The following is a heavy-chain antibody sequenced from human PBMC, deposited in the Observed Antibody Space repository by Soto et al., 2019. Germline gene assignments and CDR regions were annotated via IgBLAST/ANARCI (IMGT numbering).Heavy chain of an antibody. CDR2: VYPGDAET. Sequence: KISNKGSGYNVSSKWIAWVRQKPGKGLEWMGIVYPGDAETRYSPSFQGQVTMSADKSIDTAYLQWSSLKASDTAIYYCAKSEVLGIWGQGTIVTVSS. CDR3: AKSEVLGI. D-gene: IGHD3-3*01. V-gene: IGHV5-51*01. CDR1: GYNVSSKW. J-gene: IGHJ3*02.